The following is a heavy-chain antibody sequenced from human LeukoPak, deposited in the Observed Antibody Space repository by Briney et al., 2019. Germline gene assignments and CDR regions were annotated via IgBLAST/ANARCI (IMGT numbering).Heavy chain of an antibody. CDR1: GFTFSSYS. CDR2: ISSSGSTI. Sequence: GGSLRLSCAASGFTFSSYSMNWVRQAPGKGLEWVSSISSSGSTIDYADSVKGRFTISRDNAKNSLYLQMNSLRAEDTAVYYCARVPLYCSGGSCYRIDYWGQGTLVTVSS. D-gene: IGHD2-15*01. V-gene: IGHV3-48*04. CDR3: ARVPLYCSGGSCYRIDY. J-gene: IGHJ4*02.